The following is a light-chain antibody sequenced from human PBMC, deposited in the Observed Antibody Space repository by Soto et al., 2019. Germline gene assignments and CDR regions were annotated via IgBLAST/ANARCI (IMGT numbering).Light chain of an antibody. CDR3: QQYVATWWT. J-gene: IGKJ1*01. Sequence: DIVMTQSPDSLAVSLGARATINCKSSQSLVYSANNKNYLTWYQQKPGQPPKLLIYWASVRESGVPERLSGRGSGTDVTLSISSMKGEDGSDYYCQQYVATWWTFGQGTKVDVK. V-gene: IGKV4-1*01. CDR2: WAS. CDR1: QSLVYSANNKNY.